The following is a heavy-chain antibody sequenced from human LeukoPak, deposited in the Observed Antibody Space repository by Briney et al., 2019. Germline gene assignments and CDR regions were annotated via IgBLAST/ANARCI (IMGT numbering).Heavy chain of an antibody. J-gene: IGHJ6*04. V-gene: IGHV3-21*01. D-gene: IGHD1-26*01. CDR2: ISSTSTYI. CDR1: GFTFSSYS. Sequence: GGSLRLSCAASGFTFSSYSMNWVRQPPGKGLEWVSCISSTSTYIYYADSVKGPFTISRDNAKHSPYLQMNSLRAEDTAVYYCACLVGATQDVWGKGTTVIVSS. CDR3: ACLVGATQDV.